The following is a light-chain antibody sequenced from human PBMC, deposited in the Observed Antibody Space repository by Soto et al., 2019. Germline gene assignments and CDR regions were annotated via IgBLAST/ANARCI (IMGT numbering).Light chain of an antibody. CDR3: QQFNSYPIT. CDR2: DVS. V-gene: IGKV1-13*02. J-gene: IGKJ5*01. Sequence: AIQVTQSPSSLSASVGDRVTITCRASQDIRGALAWYQQKPGKAPKLLIYDVSTLESGVPSRFSGSGSGTEFTLAISSLQPEDFGTYYCQQFNSYPITFGHGTRWRL. CDR1: QDIRGA.